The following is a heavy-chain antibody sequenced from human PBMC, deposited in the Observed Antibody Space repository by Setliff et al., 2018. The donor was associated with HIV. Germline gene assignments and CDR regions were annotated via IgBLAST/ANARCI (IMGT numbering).Heavy chain of an antibody. CDR2: INTSGST. J-gene: IGHJ6*03. D-gene: IGHD3-16*01. Sequence: SETLSLTCTVSGGSISSGSYYWSWIRQPAGKGLEWIGHINTSGSTKYNPSLKSRVTISVDTYKNQISLKVDSVTAADTAMYFCARGVGGSYYDYVNIYYHAYIDLWGKGTTVTVSS. CDR1: GGSISSGSYY. V-gene: IGHV4-61*09. CDR3: ARGVGGSYYDYVNIYYHAYIDL.